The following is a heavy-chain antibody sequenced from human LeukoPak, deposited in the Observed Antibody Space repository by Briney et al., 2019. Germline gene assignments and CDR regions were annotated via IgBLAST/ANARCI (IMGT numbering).Heavy chain of an antibody. CDR3: ARAGHCSGTSCYMEGFDY. D-gene: IGHD2-2*02. J-gene: IGHJ4*02. CDR1: GYAFDYYG. V-gene: IGHV1-18*01. CDR2: ISLNNGNT. Sequence: ASVKVSCKASGYAFDYYGITWVRQAPGQGLEWVGWISLNNGNTHYTKYAQKFQGRVTMTTDTSTSTAYMELRSLRSDDTAVYYCARAGHCSGTSCYMEGFDYWGQGTLVTVSS.